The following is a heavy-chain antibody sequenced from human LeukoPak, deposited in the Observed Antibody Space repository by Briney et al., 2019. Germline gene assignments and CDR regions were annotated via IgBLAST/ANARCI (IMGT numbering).Heavy chain of an antibody. CDR2: INPNSGGT. J-gene: IGHJ3*02. CDR3: ATLSYYYDSSGYPDAFDI. V-gene: IGHV1-2*02. Sequence: ASVKVSCKASGYTFTAYYMHWVRQAPGQGLEWMGWINPNSGGTNYAQKFQGRVTMTRDTSISTAYMELSRLRSDDTAVYYCATLSYYYDSSGYPDAFDIWGQGTMVTVSS. CDR1: GYTFTAYY. D-gene: IGHD3-22*01.